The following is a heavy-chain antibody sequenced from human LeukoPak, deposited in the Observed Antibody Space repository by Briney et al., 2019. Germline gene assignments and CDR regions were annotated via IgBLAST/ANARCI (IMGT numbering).Heavy chain of an antibody. CDR3: AKGSSRGVEWELLERVFDY. CDR2: IRYDGSNK. CDR1: GFTFSSYG. V-gene: IGHV3-30*02. J-gene: IGHJ4*02. D-gene: IGHD1-26*01. Sequence: GGSLRLSCAASGFTFSSYGMHWVRQAPGKGLEWVAFIRYDGSNKYYADSVKGRFTTSRDNSKNTLYLQMNSLRAEDTAVYYCAKGSSRGVEWELLERVFDYWGQGTLVTVSS.